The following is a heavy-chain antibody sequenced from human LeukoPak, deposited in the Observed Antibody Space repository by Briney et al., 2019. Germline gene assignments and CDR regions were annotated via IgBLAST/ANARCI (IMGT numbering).Heavy chain of an antibody. J-gene: IGHJ3*02. D-gene: IGHD3-9*01. V-gene: IGHV1-2*02. Sequence: ASVKVSCKASGYTFTGYYMNWVRQAPGQGLEWMGWINPNSVGTNYVQKFQGRVTMTRDTSISTAYMELSRLRSDDTAVYYCASNYDILTGYSDPPHDAFDIWGQGTMVTVSS. CDR3: ASNYDILTGYSDPPHDAFDI. CDR1: GYTFTGYY. CDR2: INPNSVGT.